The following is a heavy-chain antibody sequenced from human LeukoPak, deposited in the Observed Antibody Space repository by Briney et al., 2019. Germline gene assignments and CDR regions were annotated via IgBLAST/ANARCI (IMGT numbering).Heavy chain of an antibody. CDR1: GGYISRSNYY. CDR2: MNYSGST. J-gene: IGHJ5*02. CDR3: ARDGQGIVGAIRYINWFDP. Sequence: SETLSLTCTVSGGYISRSNYYWGWIRQPPGKGLEWIGSMNYSGSTYYKPSLKSRVTISVDTSKNQFSLKLSSVTAADTAVYYCARDGQGIVGAIRYINWFDPWGQGTLVTVSS. D-gene: IGHD1-26*01. V-gene: IGHV4-39*07.